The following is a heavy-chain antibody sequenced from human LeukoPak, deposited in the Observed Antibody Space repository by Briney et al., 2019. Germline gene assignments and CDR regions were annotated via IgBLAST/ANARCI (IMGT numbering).Heavy chain of an antibody. Sequence: ASVKVSCKASGYTLTSYYMHWVRQAPGQGLEWMGIINPSGGSTSYAQKFQGRVTMTRDTSTSTVYMELSSLRSYDTAVYYCARSTSGWYSYYWGQGTLVTVSS. V-gene: IGHV1-46*01. J-gene: IGHJ4*02. CDR1: GYTLTSYY. D-gene: IGHD6-19*01. CDR2: INPSGGST. CDR3: ARSTSGWYSYY.